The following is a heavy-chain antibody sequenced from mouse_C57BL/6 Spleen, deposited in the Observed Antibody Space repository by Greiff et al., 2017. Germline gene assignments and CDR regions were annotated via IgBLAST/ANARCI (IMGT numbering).Heavy chain of an antibody. J-gene: IGHJ2*01. CDR1: GYAFSSSW. CDR2: IYPGDGDT. D-gene: IGHD1-1*01. CDR3: ARSEDYGLDY. V-gene: IGHV1-82*01. Sequence: VQVVESGPELVKPGASVKISCKASGYAFSSSWMNWVKQRPGKGLEWIGRIYPGDGDTNYNGKFKGKATLTADKSSSTAYMQLSSLTSEDSAVYFCARSEDYGLDYWGQGTTLTVSS.